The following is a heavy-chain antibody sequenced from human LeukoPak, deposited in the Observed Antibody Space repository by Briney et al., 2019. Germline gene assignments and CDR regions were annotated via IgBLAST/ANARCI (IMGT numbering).Heavy chain of an antibody. J-gene: IGHJ4*02. CDR2: ISGSGGST. CDR1: GFTFSSYA. D-gene: IGHD2-15*01. Sequence: QPGGSLRLSCAASGFTFSSYAMSWVRQAPGKGLEWVSAISGSGGSTYYADSVKGRFTISRDNSKNTLYLQMNSLRAGDTAVYYCAKDLIELSGPPSFDYWGQGTLVTVSS. CDR3: AKDLIELSGPPSFDY. V-gene: IGHV3-23*01.